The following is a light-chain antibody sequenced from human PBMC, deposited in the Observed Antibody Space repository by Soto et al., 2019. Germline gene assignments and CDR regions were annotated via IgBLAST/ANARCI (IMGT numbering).Light chain of an antibody. CDR1: SSDVGSYNL. V-gene: IGLV2-23*02. CDR2: EVS. CDR3: CSYAGSSTVV. J-gene: IGLJ2*01. Sequence: QSVLTQPASVSGSPGQSITISCTGTSSDVGSYNLVSWYQQHPGKAPKLMIYEVSKRPSGVSNRFSGSKSGNTASLTISGLQAEDEADYYCCSYAGSSTVVFCGGTKLTVL.